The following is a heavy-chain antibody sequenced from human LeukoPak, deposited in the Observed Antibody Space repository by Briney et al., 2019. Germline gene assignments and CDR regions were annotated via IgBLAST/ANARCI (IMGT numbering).Heavy chain of an antibody. V-gene: IGHV4-39*07. Sequence: RSSETLSLTCTVSGGSIISISNYYWDWIRQPPGKGLEWIASVYYGGSTYYNPSLKSRVTISINAPKNQFSLKLSSVTAADTAMCYCASDDPVTGSGYWGQGTLVTVSS. CDR3: ASDDPVTGSGY. D-gene: IGHD6-19*01. CDR2: VYYGGST. CDR1: GGSIISISNYY. J-gene: IGHJ4*02.